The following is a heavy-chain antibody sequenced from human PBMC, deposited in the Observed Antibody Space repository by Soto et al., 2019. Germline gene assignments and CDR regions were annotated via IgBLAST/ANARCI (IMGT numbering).Heavy chain of an antibody. CDR2: IKQDGSEK. Sequence: EVQLVESGGGLVQPGGSLRLSCAASGFTFSSYWMSWVRQAPGKGLEWVANIKQDGSEKYYVDSVKGRFTISRDNAKNSLYLQMNSLRAEDTAVYYCAREGADYSNYVAWFDPWGQGTLVTVSS. CDR3: AREGADYSNYVAWFDP. D-gene: IGHD4-4*01. CDR1: GFTFSSYW. J-gene: IGHJ5*02. V-gene: IGHV3-7*03.